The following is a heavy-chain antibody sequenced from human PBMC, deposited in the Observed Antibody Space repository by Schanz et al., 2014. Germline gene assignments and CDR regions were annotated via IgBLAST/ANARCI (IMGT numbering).Heavy chain of an antibody. CDR2: ISGSGGRT. CDR1: GFTFSSYA. CDR3: AKGRFGELSAFDI. J-gene: IGHJ3*02. D-gene: IGHD3-10*01. V-gene: IGHV3-23*04. Sequence: EVQLVESGGGLIQPGGSLRLSCAASGFTFSSYAMSWVRQAPGKGLEWVSAISGSGGRTYYADSVKGRFTISRDNSKNTLYLQMNSLRAEDTAVYYCAKGRFGELSAFDIWGQGTMVTVSS.